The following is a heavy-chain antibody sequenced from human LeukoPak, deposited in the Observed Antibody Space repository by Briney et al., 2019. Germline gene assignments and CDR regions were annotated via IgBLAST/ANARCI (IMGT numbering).Heavy chain of an antibody. Sequence: GGSLRLSCAASGVSIDDYGMSWVRQAPGKGLEWVSVIYSGGSTYYADSVKGRFTISRHNSKNTLYLQMNSLRAEDTAVYYCAREGSGQLGNFDYWGQGTLVTVSS. J-gene: IGHJ4*02. V-gene: IGHV3-53*04. CDR1: GVSIDDYG. CDR3: AREGSGQLGNFDY. D-gene: IGHD6-6*01. CDR2: IYSGGST.